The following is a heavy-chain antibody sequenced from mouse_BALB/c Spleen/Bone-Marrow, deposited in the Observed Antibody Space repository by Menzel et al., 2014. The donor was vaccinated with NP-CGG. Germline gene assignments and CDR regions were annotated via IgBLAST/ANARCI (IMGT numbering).Heavy chain of an antibody. CDR2: ISSGSSTI. V-gene: IGHV5-17*02. CDR1: GFTFSSFG. Sequence: EVNVVESGGGLVQPGGSRKLSCAASGFTFSSFGMHWVRQAPEKGLEWVAYISSGSSTIYYADTLKGRFTISRDNPKNTLFLQITSLRSEDTAMYCCARSRLRGYYFDYWGQGTTLTDSS. D-gene: IGHD3-2*02. CDR3: ARSRLRGYYFDY. J-gene: IGHJ2*01.